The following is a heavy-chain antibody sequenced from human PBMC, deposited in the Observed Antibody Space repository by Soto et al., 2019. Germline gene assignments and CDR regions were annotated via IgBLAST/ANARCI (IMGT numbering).Heavy chain of an antibody. CDR2: ISSNGVGT. CDR1: GFTLSGYA. V-gene: IGHV3-64*01. Sequence: EVQLVESGGGLAQPGGSLRLSCAASGFTLSGYAMDWVRQAPGKGLEYGSGISSNGVGTYYANSVQGRFTTSRDNSKNTVYLQMGSLRPEDMAVYYCARRARPDFYYMDVWGKGTTVTVS. J-gene: IGHJ6*03. D-gene: IGHD6-6*01. CDR3: ARRARPDFYYMDV.